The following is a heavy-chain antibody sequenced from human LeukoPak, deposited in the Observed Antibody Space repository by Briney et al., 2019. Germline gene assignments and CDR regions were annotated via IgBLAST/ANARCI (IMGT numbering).Heavy chain of an antibody. CDR3: AKHGYCGGGSCFAGMDV. J-gene: IGHJ6*02. D-gene: IGHD2-15*01. CDR1: GFTFSSYA. V-gene: IGHV3-23*01. CDR2: ISGSGGST. Sequence: GGSLRLSCAASGFTFSSYAMSWVRQAPGKGLEWVSAISGSGGSTYYADSVKGRYTISRDNAKNSLYLQMNSLRDEDTAVYYCAKHGYCGGGSCFAGMDVWGQGATVTVSS.